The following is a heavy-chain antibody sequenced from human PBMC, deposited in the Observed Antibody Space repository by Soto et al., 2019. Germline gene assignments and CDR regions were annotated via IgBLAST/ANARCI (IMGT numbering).Heavy chain of an antibody. J-gene: IGHJ4*02. CDR1: GASFSSNS. Sequence: SVKVSCKASGASFSSNSISWLRQAPGQGLEWMGGIIPISDTTRFSQNFQDRVTITADKSTTTAYMELSRLRSEDTAVYYCATILGGIFTYWGQGSLVTVSS. V-gene: IGHV1-69*06. D-gene: IGHD3-3*01. CDR3: ATILGGIFTY. CDR2: IIPISDTT.